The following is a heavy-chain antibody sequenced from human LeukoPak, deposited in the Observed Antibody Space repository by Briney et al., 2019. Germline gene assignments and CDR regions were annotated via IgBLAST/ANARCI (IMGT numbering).Heavy chain of an antibody. CDR3: ARGVEPLAANTLAY. CDR2: LYSDGNT. Sequence: GGSLRLSCAASGFTVITNDMTWVRQAPGKGLEWVSVLYSDGNTKYADSVQGRFTISRDNSKNTLCLETNSLSPDDTAVYYCARGVEPLAANTLAYWGQGTLVTVSS. CDR1: GFTVITND. J-gene: IGHJ4*02. V-gene: IGHV3-53*01. D-gene: IGHD1-14*01.